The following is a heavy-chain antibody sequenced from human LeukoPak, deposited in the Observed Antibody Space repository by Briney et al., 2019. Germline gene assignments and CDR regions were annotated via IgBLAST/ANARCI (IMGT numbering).Heavy chain of an antibody. Sequence: PSETLSLTCTVSGGSISSYYWSWIRQPPGKGLEWIGYIYYSGSTNYNPSLKSRVTISVDTSKNQFSLKLSSVTAADTAVYYCARVRSGSYHYWGQGTLVTVAS. CDR3: ARVRSGSYHY. J-gene: IGHJ4*02. CDR1: GGSISSYY. D-gene: IGHD1-26*01. V-gene: IGHV4-59*01. CDR2: IYYSGST.